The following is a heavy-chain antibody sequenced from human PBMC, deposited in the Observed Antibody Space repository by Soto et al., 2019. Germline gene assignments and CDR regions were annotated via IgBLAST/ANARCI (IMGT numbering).Heavy chain of an antibody. D-gene: IGHD3-9*01. Sequence: TGGSLRLSCAASGFTFSSYSMNWVRQAPGKGLEWVSYISSSSSTIYYADSVKGRFTISRDNAKNSLYLQMNSLRDEDTAVYYCARGPRYFDWLLFDYWGQGTLVTVSS. J-gene: IGHJ4*02. CDR1: GFTFSSYS. V-gene: IGHV3-48*02. CDR3: ARGPRYFDWLLFDY. CDR2: ISSSSSTI.